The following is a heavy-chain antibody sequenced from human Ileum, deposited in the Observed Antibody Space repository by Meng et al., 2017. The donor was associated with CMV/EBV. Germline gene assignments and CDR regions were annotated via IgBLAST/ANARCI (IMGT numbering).Heavy chain of an antibody. J-gene: IGHJ4*02. CDR2: IYTSGST. Sequence: QVLPQDACPGLVHPSATLPLTRPFSGGYMSCIYWCCIRQPAGKGLDWIGRIYTSGSTNYNPSLKSRVTMSVDTSKNQFSLKLSSVTAADTAVYYCAREVGGVWGSYRYFAYWGQGTLVTVSS. CDR1: GGYMSCIY. V-gene: IGHV4-4*07. D-gene: IGHD3-16*02. CDR3: AREVGGVWGSYRYFAY.